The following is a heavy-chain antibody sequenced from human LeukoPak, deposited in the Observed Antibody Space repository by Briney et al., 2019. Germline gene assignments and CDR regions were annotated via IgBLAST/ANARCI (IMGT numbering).Heavy chain of an antibody. J-gene: IGHJ6*02. V-gene: IGHV5-51*01. CDR3: ARGGCGSSTCNYGLDV. D-gene: IGHD2-2*01. CDR2: VYPGDSDT. CDR1: GYSFISYW. Sequence: GEPLKISGKASGYSFISYWSGWVRQTPGKGLKWMGTVYPGDSDTRYSPTFQGQVTISADKSSSSAYQQWSSLKASDTAMYYCARGGCGSSTCNYGLDVWGQGTTVTVSS.